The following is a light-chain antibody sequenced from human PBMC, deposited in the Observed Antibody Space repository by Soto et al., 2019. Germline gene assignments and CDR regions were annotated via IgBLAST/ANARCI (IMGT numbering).Light chain of an antibody. CDR3: QSYDSSLSAWV. CDR1: SSNIGAGYD. CDR2: ANT. Sequence: QSVLTQPPSVSGAPGQRVTISCTGSSSNIGAGYDVHWYQQLPGTSPKLLISANTNRPSEVPDRFSGSKSATSASLAITGLQPEDEADYYCQSYDSSLSAWVFGGGTQLTVL. V-gene: IGLV1-40*01. J-gene: IGLJ3*02.